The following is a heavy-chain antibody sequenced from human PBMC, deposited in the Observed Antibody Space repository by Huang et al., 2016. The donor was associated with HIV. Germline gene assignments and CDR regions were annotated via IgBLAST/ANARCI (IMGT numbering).Heavy chain of an antibody. Sequence: QIQLAQSGAEVKKPGASVQVSCKASGYTFTNYDINWVRQASGQGVEGMGWRNPKSGNVGYTKKCQGRVAILRNSSINTSYLEVTSLTSEDTAVYYCARGFGINYNHEAFDVWGQGTMVTVSS. CDR2: RNPKSGNV. D-gene: IGHD3-10*01. J-gene: IGHJ3*01. CDR3: ARGFGINYNHEAFDV. V-gene: IGHV1-8*01. CDR1: GYTFTNYD.